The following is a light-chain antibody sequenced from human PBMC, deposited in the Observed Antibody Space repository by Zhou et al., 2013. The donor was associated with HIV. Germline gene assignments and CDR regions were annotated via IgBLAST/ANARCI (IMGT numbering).Light chain of an antibody. CDR2: DAS. V-gene: IGKV1-33*01. CDR3: QQYDNLPYT. Sequence: IQLTQSPSSLSASVGDRVTITCRASQGISSALAWYVQKPGKAPKLLIYDASNLETGVPSSFSGSGSGTDFTFTINSLQPEDIATYYCQQYDNLPYTFGQGTKLEIK. CDR1: QGISSA. J-gene: IGKJ2*01.